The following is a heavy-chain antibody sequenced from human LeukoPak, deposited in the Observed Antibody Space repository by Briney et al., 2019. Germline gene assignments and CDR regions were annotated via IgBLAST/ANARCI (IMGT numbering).Heavy chain of an antibody. D-gene: IGHD6-19*01. CDR1: GASISGSGYY. CDR2: IYSSGST. V-gene: IGHV4-39*01. J-gene: IGHJ4*02. CDR3: ARHLAQWLVSPTPYYFDY. Sequence: SETLSLTCTVSGASISGSGYYWGWIHQPPGKGLEWIGSIYSSGSTYYNASLQSRVTISIETSKNQFSLKLSSVTAADTAVYYCARHLAQWLVSPTPYYFDYWGQGTLVTVSS.